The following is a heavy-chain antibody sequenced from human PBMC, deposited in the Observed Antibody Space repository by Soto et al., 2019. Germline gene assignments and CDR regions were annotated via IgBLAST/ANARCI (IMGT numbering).Heavy chain of an antibody. D-gene: IGHD3-3*02. CDR2: MSGIGGNT. V-gene: IGHV3-23*01. J-gene: IGHJ4*02. CDR1: GFTFNTYA. CDR3: ATLSGYSFQY. Sequence: QPGGSLRLSCAASGFTFNTYALSWFRQAPGKGLEWVSSMSGIGGNTYYADSVKGRFTVSRDNSKNTLFLQMNSLRAEDTAVYYCATLSGYSFQYWGLGTLVTVSS.